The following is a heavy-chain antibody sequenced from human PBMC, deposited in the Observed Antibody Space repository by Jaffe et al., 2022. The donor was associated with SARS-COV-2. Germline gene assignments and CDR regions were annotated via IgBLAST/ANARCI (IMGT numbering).Heavy chain of an antibody. CDR3: ARDSGGATRHSGGMDV. CDR1: GGSISSGGYY. J-gene: IGHJ6*02. Sequence: QVQLQESGPGLVKPSQTLSLTCTVSGGSISSGGYYWSWIRQHPGKGLEWIGYIYYSGSTYYNPSLKSRVTISVDTSKNQFSLKLSSVTAADTAVYYCARDSGGATRHSGGMDVWGQGTTVTVSS. V-gene: IGHV4-31*03. CDR2: IYYSGST. D-gene: IGHD3-10*01.